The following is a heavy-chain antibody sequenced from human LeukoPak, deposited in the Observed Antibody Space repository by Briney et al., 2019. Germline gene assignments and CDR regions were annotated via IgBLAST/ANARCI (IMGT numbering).Heavy chain of an antibody. D-gene: IGHD6-13*01. CDR3: ARAYSSSKHWFDP. Sequence: SETLSLTCTVSGGSISSSSYYWGWLRQPPGKGLEWIGSIYYSGSTYYNPSLKSRVTISVDTSKNQFSLKLSSVTAADTAVYYCARAYSSSKHWFDPWGQGTLVTVSS. CDR2: IYYSGST. V-gene: IGHV4-39*01. J-gene: IGHJ5*02. CDR1: GGSISSSSYY.